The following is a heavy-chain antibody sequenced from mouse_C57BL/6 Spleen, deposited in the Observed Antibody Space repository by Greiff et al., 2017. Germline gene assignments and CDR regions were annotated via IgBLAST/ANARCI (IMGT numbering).Heavy chain of an antibody. Sequence: QVQLQQPGAELVMPGASVKLSCKASGYTFTSYWMHWVKQRPGQGLEWIGEIDHSDSYTNYNQKFKGKSTLTVDKSSSTAYMQLSSLTSEDSAVYYCARSGYYGSFDYWGQGTTLTVSS. CDR1: GYTFTSYW. D-gene: IGHD1-1*01. V-gene: IGHV1-69*01. CDR3: ARSGYYGSFDY. CDR2: IDHSDSYT. J-gene: IGHJ2*01.